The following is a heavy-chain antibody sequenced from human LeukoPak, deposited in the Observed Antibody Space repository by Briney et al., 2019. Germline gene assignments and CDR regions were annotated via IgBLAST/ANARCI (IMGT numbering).Heavy chain of an antibody. V-gene: IGHV1-2*02. D-gene: IGHD5-12*01. CDR2: INTNNGVT. CDR3: TKDRLSKWFDP. J-gene: IGHJ5*02. Sequence: ASVKVSCAASGLTFTGVNFIHWVRQAPGQGPEWMGWINTNNGVTDYARKFQGRVTMTRDTSISTVYMELSRLTSDDMAMYYCTKDRLSKWFDPWGQGTLVTVSS. CDR1: GLTFTGVNF.